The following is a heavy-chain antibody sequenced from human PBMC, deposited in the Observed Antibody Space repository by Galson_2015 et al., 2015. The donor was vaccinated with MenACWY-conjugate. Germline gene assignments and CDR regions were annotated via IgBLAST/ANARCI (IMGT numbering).Heavy chain of an antibody. J-gene: IGHJ3*02. CDR3: ARDQEGFSGHPDAFDI. CDR2: ISSSSSYI. V-gene: IGHV3-21*01. Sequence: SLRLSCAASGSTFSSYSMNWVRQAPGKGLEWVSSISSSSSYIYYADSVKGRFTISRDNAKNSLYLQMNSLRAEDTAVYYCARDQEGFSGHPDAFDIWGQGTMVTVSS. D-gene: IGHD6-19*01. CDR1: GSTFSSYS.